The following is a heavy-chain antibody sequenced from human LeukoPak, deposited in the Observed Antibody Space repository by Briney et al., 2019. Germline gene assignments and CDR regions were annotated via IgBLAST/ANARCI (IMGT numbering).Heavy chain of an antibody. CDR1: GFTFSSYS. J-gene: IGHJ3*02. Sequence: GGSLRLSCAASGFTFSSYSMNWVRQAPGKGLEWVSSISSSSSYIYYADSVKGRFTISRDNAKNSLYLQMNSLRAEDTAELYGAREGYCSSTSCDPDPDAFYIWKQRTTVTVSS. D-gene: IGHD2-2*01. V-gene: IGHV3-21*01. CDR2: ISSSSSYI. CDR3: AREGYCSSTSCDPDPDAFYI.